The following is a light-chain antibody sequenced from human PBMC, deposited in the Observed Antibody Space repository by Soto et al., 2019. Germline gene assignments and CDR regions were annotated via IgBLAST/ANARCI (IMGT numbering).Light chain of an antibody. J-gene: IGLJ1*01. Sequence: QAVVTQEPSVTVSPGGTVTLTCASSTGEVTNNNYPNWFQQKPGQAPRALIYGANNQHSWTPARFSGSLLGGKAALTLSGVQPEDEAEYYCLLYFAGAHVFGAGTKLTVL. CDR2: GAN. V-gene: IGLV7-43*01. CDR1: TGEVTNNNY. CDR3: LLYFAGAHV.